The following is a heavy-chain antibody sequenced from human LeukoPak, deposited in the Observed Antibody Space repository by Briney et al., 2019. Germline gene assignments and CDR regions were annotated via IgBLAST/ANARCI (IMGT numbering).Heavy chain of an antibody. CDR2: IYQTGTT. D-gene: IGHD5-12*01. CDR3: ARYIMGAIKFDT. V-gene: IGHV4-38-2*01. CDR1: GYSISDGYY. J-gene: IGHJ5*02. Sequence: SETLSLTCAVSGYSISDGYYWGWIRHPLEEGLEWIAIIYQTGTTYYNPSLKSRFTISLDMSKNQFSLKLTSVTAEDTAVYYCARYIMGAIKFDTWGQGTLVIVSS.